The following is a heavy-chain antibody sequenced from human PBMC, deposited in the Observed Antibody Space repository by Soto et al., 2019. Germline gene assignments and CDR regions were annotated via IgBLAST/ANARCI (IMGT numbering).Heavy chain of an antibody. V-gene: IGHV4-39*01. Sequence: SETLSLTCTVSGGSISNYSYYWAWIRQPPGKGLEWIGTISYSWSTYFNPSLKSRLTISVDTSKNQFSLRLSSVTAADTALYFCARQPRMVYADYLDYWGLGTLVTVSS. CDR1: GGSISNYSYY. CDR2: ISYSWST. CDR3: ARQPRMVYADYLDY. D-gene: IGHD2-8*01. J-gene: IGHJ4*02.